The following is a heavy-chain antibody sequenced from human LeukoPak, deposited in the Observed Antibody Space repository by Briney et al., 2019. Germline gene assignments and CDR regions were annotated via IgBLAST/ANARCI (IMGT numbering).Heavy chain of an antibody. CDR3: ARELHNWFDP. V-gene: IGHV1-69*05. Sequence: GASVKVSCKASGGTFNSYAISWVRQAPGQGLEWMGGIIPIFGTANYAQKFRGRVTITTDESTSTAYMELSSLRSEDTAVYYCARELHNWFDPWGQGTLVTVSS. CDR1: GGTFNSYA. CDR2: IIPIFGTA. J-gene: IGHJ5*02.